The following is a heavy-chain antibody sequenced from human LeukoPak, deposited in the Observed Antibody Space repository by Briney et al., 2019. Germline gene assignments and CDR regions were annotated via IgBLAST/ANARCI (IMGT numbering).Heavy chain of an antibody. Sequence: GGSLRLSYAASGFTFSGYDMNWVRQAPGKGLEWVSSISGSSSYIYYADSMKGRFTISRDNAKNSLYLQMNSLRAEDTAVYYCARGSSNVAARNNWFDPWGQGTLVTVSS. V-gene: IGHV3-21*01. J-gene: IGHJ5*02. D-gene: IGHD6-6*01. CDR1: GFTFSGYD. CDR2: ISGSSSYI. CDR3: ARGSSNVAARNNWFDP.